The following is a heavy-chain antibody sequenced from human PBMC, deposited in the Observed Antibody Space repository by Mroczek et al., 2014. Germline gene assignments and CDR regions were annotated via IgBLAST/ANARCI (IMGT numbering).Heavy chain of an antibody. V-gene: IGHV4-34*01. J-gene: IGHJ4*02. CDR1: GGSFSGYY. CDR2: INHSGST. CDR3: ARGFYGSGAD. D-gene: IGHD3-10*01. Sequence: QVQLQESGAGLLKPSETLSLTCAVYGGSFSGYYWSWIRQPPGKGLEWIGEINHSGSTNYNPSLKSRVTISVDTSKNQFSLKLSSVTAADTAVYYCARGFYGSGADWGQGTLVTVSS.